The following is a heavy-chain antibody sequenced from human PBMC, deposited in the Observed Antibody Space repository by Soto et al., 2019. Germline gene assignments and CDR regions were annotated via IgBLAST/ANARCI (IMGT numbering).Heavy chain of an antibody. Sequence: PGESLKISCKGSGYFFSSQWIAWVRLMPGKGLEWMCIIHPGDSDTRYSPSFQGQVTISVDGSINTAYLQSRSLEASDTAVYYCASPGKNRGRQLAFWGQGTTVTVSS. CDR1: GYFFSSQW. D-gene: IGHD1-1*01. CDR3: ASPGKNRGRQLAF. J-gene: IGHJ6*01. V-gene: IGHV5-51*01. CDR2: IHPGDSDT.